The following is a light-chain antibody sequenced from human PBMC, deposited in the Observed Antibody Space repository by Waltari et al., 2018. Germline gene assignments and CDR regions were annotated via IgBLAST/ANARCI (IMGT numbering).Light chain of an antibody. CDR2: INN. CDR3: AAWDDSLKGVV. Sequence: QSVLTQPPSASGTPGQKITISCSGSTSNIGSNTVDWYQQLPGTAPKRLMYINNPRPSGVPERFYGSKSGSSASLAIFGLQSEDDADYYCAAWDDSLKGVVFGGGTKVTVL. J-gene: IGLJ2*01. V-gene: IGLV1-44*01. CDR1: TSNIGSNT.